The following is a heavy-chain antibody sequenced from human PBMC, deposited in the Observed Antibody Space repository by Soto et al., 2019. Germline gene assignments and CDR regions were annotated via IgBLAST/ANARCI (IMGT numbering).Heavy chain of an antibody. D-gene: IGHD6-13*01. CDR1: GYTFTSYD. V-gene: IGHV1-8*01. CDR3: ARGSKGSSWYAYWFDP. Sequence: QVQLVQSGAEVKKPGASVKVSCKASGYTFTSYDINWVRQATGQGLEWMGWVNTNRGNTDYAQKFQGRVTITRNTSLSTAYMELSSLRSEDTAVYYCARGSKGSSWYAYWFDPWGQGTLVTVSS. CDR2: VNTNRGNT. J-gene: IGHJ5*02.